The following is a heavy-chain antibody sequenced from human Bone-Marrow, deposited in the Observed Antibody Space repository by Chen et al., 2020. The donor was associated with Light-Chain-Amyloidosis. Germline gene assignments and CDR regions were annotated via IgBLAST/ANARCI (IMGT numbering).Heavy chain of an antibody. CDR3: AREGQLVLDH. V-gene: IGHV4-39*07. CDR1: GGALTSTSYY. Sequence: QLHLQESGPGLVRPSETLSLTCAVSGGALTSTSYYAGWIRQPPGKGLEWIGSVYYDGTTFYNPSLERRVAISVDPSRNQFSLKLTSVTAADTAVYYCAREGQLVLDHWGQGILVTVSS. D-gene: IGHD6-6*01. J-gene: IGHJ4*02. CDR2: VYYDGTT.